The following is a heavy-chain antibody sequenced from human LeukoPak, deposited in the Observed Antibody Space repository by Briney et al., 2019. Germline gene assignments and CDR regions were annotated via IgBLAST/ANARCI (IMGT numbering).Heavy chain of an antibody. J-gene: IGHJ4*02. Sequence: GGSLRLSCAASGFTFSSYWMSWVRQAPGKGLEWVANIKTDGSQKYYVDSVKGRFTISRDNAKNSLYLQMNSLRAEDTAVYYCARTFFKQQHLDYWGQGTLVTVSS. CDR1: GFTFSSYW. CDR3: ARTFFKQQHLDY. D-gene: IGHD6-13*01. V-gene: IGHV3-7*01. CDR2: IKTDGSQK.